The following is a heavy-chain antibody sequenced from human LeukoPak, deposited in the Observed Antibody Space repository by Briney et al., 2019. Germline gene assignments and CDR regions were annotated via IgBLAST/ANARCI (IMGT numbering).Heavy chain of an antibody. CDR1: GFTFTNYW. V-gene: IGHV3-7*01. D-gene: IGHD3-16*02. Sequence: GGSLRLSCAVSGFTFTNYWMSWARQSPGKGLEWVANIYLDGSRAYYVDSVKGRFTISRDNAKNSLYLQMNSLRAEDTAVYYCARDLATRQRTGLYDSWGQGTLVTVSS. CDR3: ARDLATRQRTGLYDS. CDR2: IYLDGSRA. J-gene: IGHJ4*02.